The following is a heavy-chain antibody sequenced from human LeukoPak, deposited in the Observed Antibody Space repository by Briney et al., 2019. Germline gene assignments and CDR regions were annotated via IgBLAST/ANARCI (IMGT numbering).Heavy chain of an antibody. CDR3: ARGFDY. CDR2: MCTNGST. CDR1: GGSISSYY. V-gene: IGHV4-4*07. J-gene: IGHJ4*02. Sequence: SETLSLTCTVSGGSISSYYWSWIRQPAGKGLEWIGRMCTNGSTNYNPSLKSRVTISVDTSKNQFSLKLSSVTAADTAVYFCARGFDYWGQGTLVTVSS.